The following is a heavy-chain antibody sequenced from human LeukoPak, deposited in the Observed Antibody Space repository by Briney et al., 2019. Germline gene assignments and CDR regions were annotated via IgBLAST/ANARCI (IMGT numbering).Heavy chain of an antibody. Sequence: ASVKVSCKASGYTFTSYDINWVRQATGQGREWMGWMNPNSGNTGYAQKFQGRVTMTRNTSISTAYMELSSLRSEDTAVYCCARGRALRRFDYWGQGTLVTVSS. CDR1: GYTFTSYD. CDR3: ARGRALRRFDY. CDR2: MNPNSGNT. J-gene: IGHJ4*02. V-gene: IGHV1-8*01.